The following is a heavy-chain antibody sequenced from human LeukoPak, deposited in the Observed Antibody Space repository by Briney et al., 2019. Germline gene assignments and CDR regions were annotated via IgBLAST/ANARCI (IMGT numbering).Heavy chain of an antibody. J-gene: IGHJ4*02. CDR3: ASLSIAARPSDY. V-gene: IGHV1-69*01. Sequence: ASVKVSCKASGGTFSSYAISWVRQAPGQGLEWMGGIIPIFGTANYAQKFQGRVTITADESTSTAYMELSSLRSEDTAVYYCASLSIAARPSDYWGQGTLVTVSS. CDR2: IIPIFGTA. CDR1: GGTFSSYA. D-gene: IGHD6-6*01.